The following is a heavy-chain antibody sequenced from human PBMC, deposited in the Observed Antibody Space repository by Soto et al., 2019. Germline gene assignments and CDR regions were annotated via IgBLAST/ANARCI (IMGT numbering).Heavy chain of an antibody. CDR1: GGSISSSSYY. Sequence: SETLSLTCTVSGGSISSSSYYWGWIRQPPGKGLEWIGSIYYSGSTYYNPSLKSRVTISVDTSKNQFSLKLSSVTAADTAVYYCARHQPYSSSWQLFDYWGQGTLVTVSS. J-gene: IGHJ4*02. CDR3: ARHQPYSSSWQLFDY. D-gene: IGHD6-13*01. CDR2: IYYSGST. V-gene: IGHV4-39*01.